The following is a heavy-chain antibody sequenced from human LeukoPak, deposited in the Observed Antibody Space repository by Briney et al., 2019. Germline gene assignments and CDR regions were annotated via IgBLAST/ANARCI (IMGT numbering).Heavy chain of an antibody. Sequence: GESLKISCKGSGYSFTSYWIAWVRQMPGTGLEWMGIIDPGDSNTRYSPSFQGQVTISADKPISTAYLQWSSLKASDTAMYYCAITPRSGYSSGWYVGKIDYWGQGTLVTVSS. CDR1: GYSFTSYW. CDR3: AITPRSGYSSGWYVGKIDY. D-gene: IGHD6-19*01. CDR2: IDPGDSNT. V-gene: IGHV5-51*04. J-gene: IGHJ4*02.